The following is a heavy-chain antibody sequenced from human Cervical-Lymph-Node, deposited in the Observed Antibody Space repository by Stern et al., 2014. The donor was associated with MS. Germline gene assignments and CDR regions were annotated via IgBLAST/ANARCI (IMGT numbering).Heavy chain of an antibody. CDR2: IYYSGST. V-gene: IGHV4-59*01. CDR3: ARESGDTANDY. J-gene: IGHJ4*02. Sequence: VQLVESGPGLVKPSETLSLTCTVSGGSISSYYWSWIRQPPGKGLEWIGYIYYSGSTNYNPSLKSRVTISVDTSKNQFSLKLSSVTAADTAVYYCARESGDTANDYWGQGTLVTVSS. CDR1: GGSISSYY. D-gene: IGHD5-18*01.